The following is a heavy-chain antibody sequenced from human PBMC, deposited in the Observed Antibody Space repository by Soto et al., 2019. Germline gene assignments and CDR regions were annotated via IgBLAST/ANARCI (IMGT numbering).Heavy chain of an antibody. CDR3: ARWVRGVLDY. J-gene: IGHJ4*02. D-gene: IGHD3-10*01. Sequence: IRQPPGKGLEWIGYIYYSGSTNYNPSLKSRVTISVDTSKNQFSLKLSSVTAADTAVYYCARWVRGVLDYWGQGTLVTVSS. CDR2: IYYSGST. V-gene: IGHV4-59*01.